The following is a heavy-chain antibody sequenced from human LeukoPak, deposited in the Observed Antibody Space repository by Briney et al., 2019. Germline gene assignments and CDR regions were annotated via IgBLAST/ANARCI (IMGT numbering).Heavy chain of an antibody. Sequence: ASVKVSCKASGYTFTSYYMHWVRQAPGQGLEWMGIINPSGGSTSYAQKFQGRVTMTRDTSTSTVYMELSSLRSEDTAVYYCARDRRITMIVVVSPRFDYWGQGTLVTVSS. CDR2: INPSGGST. D-gene: IGHD3-22*01. V-gene: IGHV1-46*01. CDR1: GYTFTSYY. J-gene: IGHJ4*02. CDR3: ARDRRITMIVVVSPRFDY.